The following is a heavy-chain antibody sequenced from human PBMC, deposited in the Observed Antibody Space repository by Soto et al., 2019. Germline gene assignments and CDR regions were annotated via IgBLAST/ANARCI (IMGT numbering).Heavy chain of an antibody. CDR2: IWYDGSYK. CDR1: GFTFSSYG. J-gene: IGHJ5*02. Sequence: GGSLRLSCAASGFTFSSYGMHWVRQAPGKGLEWVAVIWYDGSYKYYADSVKGRFTISRDNSKNSLYLQMNSLRAEDTAVYYCARPYPNMDWFDPWGQGTLVTVSS. D-gene: IGHD2-21*01. V-gene: IGHV3-33*01. CDR3: ARPYPNMDWFDP.